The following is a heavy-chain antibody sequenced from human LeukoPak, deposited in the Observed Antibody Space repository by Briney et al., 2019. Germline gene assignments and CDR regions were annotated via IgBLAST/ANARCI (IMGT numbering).Heavy chain of an antibody. V-gene: IGHV4-39*07. CDR2: IYYSGST. D-gene: IGHD5-18*01. J-gene: IGHJ4*02. Sequence: SETLSLTCTVSGGSISSSSYYWGWIRQPPGKGLEWIGSIYYSGSTNYNPSLKSRVTISVDKSKNQFSLKLSSVTAADTAVYYCAGQVDTARSGMDYWGQGTLVTVSS. CDR3: AGQVDTARSGMDY. CDR1: GGSISSSSYY.